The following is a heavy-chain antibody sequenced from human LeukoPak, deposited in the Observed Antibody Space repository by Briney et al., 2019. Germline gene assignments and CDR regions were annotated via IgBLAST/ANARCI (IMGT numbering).Heavy chain of an antibody. CDR3: ARGNDYVWGSYGPLGY. D-gene: IGHD3-16*01. Sequence: GASVKVSCKASGYIFTSYGISWVRQAPRQGLEWMGWISAYTGNTNYAQKLQGRVTITRDTSASTAYMELSSLRSEDTAVYYCARGNDYVWGSYGPLGYWGQGTLVTVSS. V-gene: IGHV1-18*01. CDR2: ISAYTGNT. CDR1: GYIFTSYG. J-gene: IGHJ4*02.